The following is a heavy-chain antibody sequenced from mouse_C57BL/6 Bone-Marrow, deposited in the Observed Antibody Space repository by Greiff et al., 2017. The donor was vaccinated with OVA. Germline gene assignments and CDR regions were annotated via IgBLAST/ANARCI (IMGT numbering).Heavy chain of an antibody. CDR3: ARFYGSSYFFAY. CDR2: IDPSDSYT. CDR1: GYTFSSYW. Sequence: VQLQQPGAELVKPGASVKLSCKASGYTFSSYWMQWVKQRPGQGLEWIGEIDPSDSYTNYNQKFKGKATLTVDTSSSTAYMQLSSLTSEDSAVYYCARFYGSSYFFAYWGQGTLVTVSA. J-gene: IGHJ3*01. D-gene: IGHD1-1*01. V-gene: IGHV1-50*01.